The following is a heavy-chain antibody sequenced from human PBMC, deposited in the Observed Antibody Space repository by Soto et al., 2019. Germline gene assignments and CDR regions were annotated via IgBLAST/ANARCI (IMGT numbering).Heavy chain of an antibody. V-gene: IGHV4-39*07. CDR3: ARTDRSRASVDY. CDR2: IYYSGST. Sequence: SETLSLTCTVSGGSISSSSYYWGWIRQPPGKGLEWIGSIYYSGSTYYNPSLKSRVTISVDTSKNQFSLKLSSVTAADTAVYYCARTDRSRASVDYWGQGTLVTVSS. CDR1: GGSISSSSYY. J-gene: IGHJ4*02. D-gene: IGHD3-22*01.